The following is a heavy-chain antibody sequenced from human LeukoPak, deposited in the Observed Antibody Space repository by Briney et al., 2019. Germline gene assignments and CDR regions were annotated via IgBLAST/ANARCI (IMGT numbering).Heavy chain of an antibody. J-gene: IGHJ4*02. CDR2: MYYTGST. D-gene: IGHD1-26*01. CDR3: ARERERAFDY. Sequence: SETLSLTCTVSGASISSYYWSWIRQPPGKGLEWIGYMYYTGSTNYNPSLKSRVTISVDTSKNQFSLKLSSVPAADTAVYYCARERERAFDYWGQGTLVTVSS. V-gene: IGHV4-59*01. CDR1: GASISSYY.